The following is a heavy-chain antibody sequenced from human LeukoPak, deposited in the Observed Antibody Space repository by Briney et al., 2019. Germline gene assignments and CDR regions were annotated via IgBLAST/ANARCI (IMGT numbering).Heavy chain of an antibody. Sequence: PSETPSLTCAVYGGSFSGYYWSWIRQPPGKGLEWIGEINHSGSTNYNPSLKSRVTISVDTSKNQFSLKLSSVTAADTAVYYCARLIGAVAGGEDYWGQGTLVTVSS. V-gene: IGHV4-34*01. D-gene: IGHD6-19*01. J-gene: IGHJ4*02. CDR1: GGSFSGYY. CDR3: ARLIGAVAGGEDY. CDR2: INHSGST.